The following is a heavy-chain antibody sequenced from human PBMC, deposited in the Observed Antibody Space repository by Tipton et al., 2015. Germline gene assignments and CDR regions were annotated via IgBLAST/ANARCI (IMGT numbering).Heavy chain of an antibody. Sequence: TLSLTCTVFGGSISSYYWSWVRQPPGKGLEWIGFIYYSGSTKYSPSLQSRVTLSIDTSKNQFSLKLSSVTAADTAVYYCAREIGGSAVAATLYDYDYGMDVWGQGTTVTVSS. D-gene: IGHD2-15*01. V-gene: IGHV4-59*01. CDR3: AREIGGSAVAATLYDYDYGMDV. CDR2: IYYSGST. J-gene: IGHJ6*02. CDR1: GGSISSYY.